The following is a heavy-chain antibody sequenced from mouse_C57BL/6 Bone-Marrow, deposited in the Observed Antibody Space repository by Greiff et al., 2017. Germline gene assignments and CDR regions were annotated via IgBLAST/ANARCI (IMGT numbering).Heavy chain of an antibody. Sequence: EVQLVESGGGLVKPGGSLKLSCAASGFTFSDYGMHWVRQAPEKGLEWVAYISSGSSTIYYADTVKGRFTISRDNAKNTLFLQMTSLRSEDTAMYYCARGGYYGPSWFAYWGQGTLVTVSA. D-gene: IGHD1-1*01. CDR2: ISSGSSTI. V-gene: IGHV5-17*01. CDR1: GFTFSDYG. CDR3: ARGGYYGPSWFAY. J-gene: IGHJ3*01.